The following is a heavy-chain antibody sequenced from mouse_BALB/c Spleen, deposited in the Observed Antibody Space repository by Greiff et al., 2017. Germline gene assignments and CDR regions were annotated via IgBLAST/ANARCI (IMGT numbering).Heavy chain of an antibody. CDR3: ARDHYYGSYFDY. V-gene: IGHV1-4*01. D-gene: IGHD1-2*01. Sequence: VQLQQSGAELARPGASVKMSCKASGYTFTSYTMHWVKQRPGQGLEWIGYINPSSGYTNYNQKFKDKATLTADKSSSTAYMQLSSLTSEDSAVYYCARDHYYGSYFDYWGQGTTLTVSS. CDR2: INPSSGYT. CDR1: GYTFTSYT. J-gene: IGHJ2*01.